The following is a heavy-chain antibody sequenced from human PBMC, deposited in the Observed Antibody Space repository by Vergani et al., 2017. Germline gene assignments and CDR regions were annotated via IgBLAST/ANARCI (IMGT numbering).Heavy chain of an antibody. CDR3: AKVGTDMFPSYYGMDV. CDR2: ISGSGGST. V-gene: IGHV3-23*01. D-gene: IGHD5-18*01. J-gene: IGHJ6*02. CDR1: GLTFSSYA. Sequence: EVQLLESGGGLVQPGGSLRLSCAASGLTFSSYAMSWVRQAPGKGLEWVSAISGSGGSTNDADSVKGRFTISRDDSKNTLYLQMNSLRADDTAVYFCAKVGTDMFPSYYGMDVWGQGTTVTVSS.